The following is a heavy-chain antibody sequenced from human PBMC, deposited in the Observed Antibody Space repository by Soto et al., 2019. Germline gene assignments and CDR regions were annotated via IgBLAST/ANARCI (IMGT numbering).Heavy chain of an antibody. D-gene: IGHD6-13*01. V-gene: IGHV3-21*01. CDR2: ISSSSSYI. Sequence: GGSLRLSCAASGFTFSSYSMNWVRQAPGKGLEWVSSISSSSSYIYYADSVKGRFTISRDIAKNSLYLQMNSLRAEDTAVYYCARADSSWSAFDIWGQGTMVTVSS. J-gene: IGHJ3*02. CDR3: ARADSSWSAFDI. CDR1: GFTFSSYS.